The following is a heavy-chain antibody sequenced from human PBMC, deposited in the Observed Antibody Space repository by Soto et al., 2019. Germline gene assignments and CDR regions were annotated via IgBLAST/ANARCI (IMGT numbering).Heavy chain of an antibody. V-gene: IGHV4-30-4*01. D-gene: IGHD3-3*01. Sequence: QVQLQESGPGLVKPSQTLSLTCTVSGGSISSGDYYWSWIRQPPGKGLEWIGYIYYSGSTYYNPSLKSRVTISVDTSKNQCSLKLSSVTAADTAVYYCARDKRITIFGVVIEGDPTDYYGMDVWGQGTTVTVSS. CDR3: ARDKRITIFGVVIEGDPTDYYGMDV. CDR2: IYYSGST. J-gene: IGHJ6*02. CDR1: GGSISSGDYY.